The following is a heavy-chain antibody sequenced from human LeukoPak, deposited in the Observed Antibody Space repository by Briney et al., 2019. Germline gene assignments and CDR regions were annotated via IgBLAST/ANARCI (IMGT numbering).Heavy chain of an antibody. CDR3: ARTKSGWYYSDY. CDR2: VYYSGTA. CDR1: GGSKRSYY. J-gene: IGHJ4*02. V-gene: IGHV4-59*08. Sequence: SETLSLTCTVCGGSKRSYYWRWIRQPRGKGLELIWYVYYSGTANYNPSLESRVTILVDTSKNQFSLNLSSVTAADTAVYYCARTKSGWYYSDYWGQGTLVSVSS. D-gene: IGHD6-19*01.